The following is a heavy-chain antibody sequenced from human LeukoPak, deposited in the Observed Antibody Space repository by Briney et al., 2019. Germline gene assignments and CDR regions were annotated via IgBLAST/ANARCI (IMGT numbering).Heavy chain of an antibody. Sequence: GGSLRLSCAASGFTFSSYAMNWVRQAPGKGLEWVSTISGSGGSTYYAGSVKGRFTISRDNSKNTLYLQMNSLRAEDTAVYYCAQDSRSGGYYFDYWGQGNLVTVSS. J-gene: IGHJ4*02. D-gene: IGHD3-10*01. V-gene: IGHV3-23*01. CDR3: AQDSRSGGYYFDY. CDR1: GFTFSSYA. CDR2: ISGSGGST.